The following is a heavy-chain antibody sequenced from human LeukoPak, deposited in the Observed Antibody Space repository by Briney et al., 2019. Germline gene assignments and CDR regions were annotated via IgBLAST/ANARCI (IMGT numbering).Heavy chain of an antibody. J-gene: IGHJ4*02. CDR1: GGSINSRPYY. Sequence: PSETLSLTCSVSGGSINSRPYYWGWIRQPPGKGLEWIGNIYYSGSTYYNPSLKSRVTISVDTSKNQLSLKLSSVTAADTAVYYCARDSSGYYDYWGQGTLVTVSS. CDR3: ARDSSGYYDY. V-gene: IGHV4-39*01. CDR2: IYYSGST. D-gene: IGHD3-22*01.